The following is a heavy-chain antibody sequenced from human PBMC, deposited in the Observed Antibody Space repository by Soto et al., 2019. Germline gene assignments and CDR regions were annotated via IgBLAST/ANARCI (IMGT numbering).Heavy chain of an antibody. Sequence: SETLSLTCTVSGGSISSYYWSWIRQPPGKGLEWIGYIYYSGSTNYNPSLKSRVTISVDTSKNQFSLKLSSVTAADTAVYYCARDQAAMVTWFDPWGQGTLVTVSS. CDR1: GGSISSYY. V-gene: IGHV4-59*01. CDR2: IYYSGST. CDR3: ARDQAAMVTWFDP. J-gene: IGHJ5*02. D-gene: IGHD5-18*01.